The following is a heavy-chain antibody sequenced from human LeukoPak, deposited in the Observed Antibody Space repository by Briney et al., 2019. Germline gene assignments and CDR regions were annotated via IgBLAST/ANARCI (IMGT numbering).Heavy chain of an antibody. J-gene: IGHJ4*02. CDR2: IYYSRST. D-gene: IGHD3-22*01. CDR3: ARDYYDSSGYYFDY. Sequence: SETLSLTCTVSGGPISSGDSYWRWVCQPPGKGLEWIGYIYYSRSTYYNPSLKSRVTISVDTSKNQFSLKLSSVTAADTAVYYCARDYYDSSGYYFDYWGQGTLVTVSS. V-gene: IGHV4-30-4*01. CDR1: GGPISSGDSY.